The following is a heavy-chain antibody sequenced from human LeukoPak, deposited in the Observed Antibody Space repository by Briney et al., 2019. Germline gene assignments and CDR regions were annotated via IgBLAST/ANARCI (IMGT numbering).Heavy chain of an antibody. CDR2: ISDGGGTT. J-gene: IGHJ6*02. CDR1: GFTFSSCA. Sequence: QPGGSLRLSCAASGFTFSSCAMSWVRQAPGKGLEWVSGISDGGGTTNYADAVKGRFTISRDKSKNTLFLQMNSLRAEDTAVYYCAKDPIAVAGNNYYRMDVWGQGTTVSVSS. D-gene: IGHD6-19*01. CDR3: AKDPIAVAGNNYYRMDV. V-gene: IGHV3-23*01.